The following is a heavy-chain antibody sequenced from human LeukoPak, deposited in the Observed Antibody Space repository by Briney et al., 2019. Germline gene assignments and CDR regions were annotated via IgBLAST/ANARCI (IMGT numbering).Heavy chain of an antibody. D-gene: IGHD3-10*01. CDR3: ARRRSSTYYGSGSFSFGYYYYYMDV. V-gene: IGHV4-34*01. Sequence: KPSETLSLTCAVYGGSFSGYYWSWIRQPPGKGLEWFGEINHSGRTNYNPSLKSRVTISVDTSKNQFSLKLSSVTAADTAVYYCARRRSSTYYGSGSFSFGYYYYYMDVWGKGTTVTISS. CDR1: GGSFSGYY. CDR2: INHSGRT. J-gene: IGHJ6*03.